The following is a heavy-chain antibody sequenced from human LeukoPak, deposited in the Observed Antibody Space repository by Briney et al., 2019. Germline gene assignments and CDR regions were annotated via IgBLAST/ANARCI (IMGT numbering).Heavy chain of an antibody. D-gene: IGHD2-2*01. CDR1: GFTSRNYA. Sequence: GGSLRLSCAASGFTSRNYAMSWVRQAPGKGLEWVSVISGNGGSTHYADSVKGRFTISRDNSKSTLYLQMNSLRAEDTAVYYCAKSPDPSNPSPDGWFDPWGQGSLVTVSS. CDR3: AKSPDPSNPSPDGWFDP. J-gene: IGHJ5*02. CDR2: ISGNGGST. V-gene: IGHV3-23*01.